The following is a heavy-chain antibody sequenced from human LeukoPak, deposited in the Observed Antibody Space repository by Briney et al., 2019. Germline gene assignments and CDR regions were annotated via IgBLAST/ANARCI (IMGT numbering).Heavy chain of an antibody. Sequence: GGSLRLSCAASGFTFSSYAMSWVRQAPGKGLEWVSAIIGSGGNTYYADSVKGRFTISRDNSKNTLYLQMISLRAEDTAVYYCAKAITMIVLVPDAFDIWGQGTMVIVSS. V-gene: IGHV3-23*01. J-gene: IGHJ3*02. CDR1: GFTFSSYA. D-gene: IGHD3-22*01. CDR2: IIGSGGNT. CDR3: AKAITMIVLVPDAFDI.